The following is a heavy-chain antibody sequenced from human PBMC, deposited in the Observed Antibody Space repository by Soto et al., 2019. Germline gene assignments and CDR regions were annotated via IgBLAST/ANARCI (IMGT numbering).Heavy chain of an antibody. V-gene: IGHV3-15*01. Sequence: EVQLVESGGGLVKPGGSLRLSCAASGFTFSNAWMSWVRQAPGKGLEWVGRIKSKTDGGTTDYAAPVKGRFTISRDDSKNTLYLQMNSLKTEDTAVYYCTTGVTTNYYGMDVWGQGTTFTVSS. CDR1: GFTFSNAW. CDR2: IKSKTDGGTT. CDR3: TTGVTTNYYGMDV. D-gene: IGHD2-21*02. J-gene: IGHJ6*02.